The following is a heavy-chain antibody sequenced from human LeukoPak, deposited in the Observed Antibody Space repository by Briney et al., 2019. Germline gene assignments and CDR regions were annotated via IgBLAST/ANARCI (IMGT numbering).Heavy chain of an antibody. CDR1: GYRFTSYW. V-gene: IGHV5-51*01. CDR3: ARQSTMTAPQLAYYYGMDV. Sequence: LGESLKISCQGSGYRFTSYWIGWVRQMPGKGLEWMGIIYPGGSDTRYSPSFQGQVTISADKSISTAYLQWSSLKASDTAMYYCARQSTMTAPQLAYYYGMDVWGQGTTVTVSS. D-gene: IGHD3-22*01. J-gene: IGHJ6*02. CDR2: IYPGGSDT.